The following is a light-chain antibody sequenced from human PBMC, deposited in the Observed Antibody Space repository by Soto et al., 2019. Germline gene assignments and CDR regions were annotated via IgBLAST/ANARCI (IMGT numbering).Light chain of an antibody. J-gene: IGKJ5*01. V-gene: IGKV1-9*01. Sequence: DIPLTQSPTFLSAAVGDTITITCRASQDVNSHLAWYQQTPGRAPKLLIYYVSTLQSGVPSRFSGSGSRPDFTLTISSLQPEDFATYYCQEIDSYPPTFGQGTRLEIK. CDR2: YVS. CDR1: QDVNSH. CDR3: QEIDSYPPT.